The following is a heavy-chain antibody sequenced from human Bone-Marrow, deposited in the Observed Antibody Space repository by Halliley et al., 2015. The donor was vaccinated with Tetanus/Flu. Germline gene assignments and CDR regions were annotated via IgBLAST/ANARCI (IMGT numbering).Heavy chain of an antibody. CDR1: GAIIRSGGYY. V-gene: IGHV4-31*03. Sequence: TLSLTCTVSGAIIRSGGYYWSWIRQHPGKNLEWIGYIYYSGTTYYNASLKSRVTISVDTSKNQFSLKLRSVTAADTAVYYCARSSLFVQERVYYFDYWGQGTLVTVSS. D-gene: IGHD2-21*01. J-gene: IGHJ4*02. CDR2: IYYSGTT. CDR3: ARSSLFVQERVYYFDY.